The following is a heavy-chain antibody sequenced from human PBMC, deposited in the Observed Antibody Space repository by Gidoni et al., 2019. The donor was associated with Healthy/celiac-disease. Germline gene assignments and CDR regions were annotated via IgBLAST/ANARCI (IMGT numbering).Heavy chain of an antibody. J-gene: IGHJ4*02. V-gene: IGHV3-15*01. CDR2: IKSKTDGGTK. CDR3: TTDPTYYYDSSGYYSSDY. Sequence: EVQLVGSGGGLVKPGGSLRLSCAASGFTFSTAWMRWVRQATGKGMESVGRIKSKTDGGTKDYAAPVKGRFTISRDDSKNTLYLQMNSLETEDTAVYYCTTDPTYYYDSSGYYSSDYWGQGTLVTVSS. D-gene: IGHD3-22*01. CDR1: GFTFSTAW.